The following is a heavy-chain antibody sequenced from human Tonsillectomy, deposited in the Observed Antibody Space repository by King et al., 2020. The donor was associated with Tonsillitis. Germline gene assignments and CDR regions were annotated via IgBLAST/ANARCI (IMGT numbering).Heavy chain of an antibody. CDR1: GYTFITYG. CDR2: ISAYNGNT. V-gene: IGHV1-18*04. J-gene: IGHJ6*02. D-gene: IGHD3-10*01. CDR3: ARDFVPHYYGSGSYPQSHYYYYGMDV. Sequence: VQLVQSGAEVKKPGASVKVSCKASGYTFITYGINWLRQAPGQGLEWMGWISAYNGNTKYAQKLQGRVTMTTDTSTNTAYMELRSLRSDDTAVYYCARDFVPHYYGSGSYPQSHYYYYGMDVWGQGTTVTVSS.